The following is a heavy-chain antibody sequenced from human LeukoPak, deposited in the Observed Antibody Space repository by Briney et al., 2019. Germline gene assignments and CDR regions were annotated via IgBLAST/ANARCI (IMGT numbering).Heavy chain of an antibody. CDR2: ISGSGGST. D-gene: IGHD3-9*01. CDR1: GLTFSSYA. V-gene: IGHV3-23*01. Sequence: PGGSLRLSCAASGLTFSSYAMSWVRQAPGKGLEWVSAISGSGGSTYYADSVKGRFTIPRDNSKNTLYLQMNSLRAEDTAVYYCAKDLLRYFDWSKDYWGQGTLVTVSS. CDR3: AKDLLRYFDWSKDY. J-gene: IGHJ4*02.